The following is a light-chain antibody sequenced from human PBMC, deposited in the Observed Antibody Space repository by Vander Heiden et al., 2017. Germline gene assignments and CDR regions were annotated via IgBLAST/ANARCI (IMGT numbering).Light chain of an antibody. V-gene: IGKV1-9*01. CDR1: QGISSY. Sequence: DIQLTQSPSFLSASVGDRVTITCRASQGISSYLAWYQQKPGKAPKLQIYAASTLQSGVPSRFRGSGSGTEFTLTISSLQPEDFATYYCQQLNSYPHTFGPGTKVDIK. CDR3: QQLNSYPHT. CDR2: AAS. J-gene: IGKJ3*01.